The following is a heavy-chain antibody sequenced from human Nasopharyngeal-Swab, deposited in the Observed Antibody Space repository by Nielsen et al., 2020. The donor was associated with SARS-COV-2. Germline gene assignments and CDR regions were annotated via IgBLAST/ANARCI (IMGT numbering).Heavy chain of an antibody. CDR2: ISYDGSNK. V-gene: IGHV3-30*18. D-gene: IGHD3-10*01. J-gene: IGHJ3*02. Sequence: WIPQPPGKGLEWVAVISYDGSNKYYADSVKGRFTISRDNSKNTLYLQMNSLRAEDTAVYYCAKLDMVRGVIITSYAFDIWGQGTMVTVSS. CDR3: AKLDMVRGVIITSYAFDI.